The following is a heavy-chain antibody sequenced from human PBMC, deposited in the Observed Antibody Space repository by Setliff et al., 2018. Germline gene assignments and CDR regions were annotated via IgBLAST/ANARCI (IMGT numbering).Heavy chain of an antibody. V-gene: IGHV4-59*01. CDR2: IYYSGT. J-gene: IGHJ6*03. CDR3: AGGTIVAPGGYFYYMDV. D-gene: IGHD6-6*01. CDR1: SASRSINTYY. Sequence: SETLSLTCAVSSASRSINTYYWSWIRQPPGKGLDWVGNIYYSGTNYNPSLKSRVTISVDTSKHQISLKLNSVTAADTAVYYCAGGTIVAPGGYFYYMDVWGKGATVTVSS.